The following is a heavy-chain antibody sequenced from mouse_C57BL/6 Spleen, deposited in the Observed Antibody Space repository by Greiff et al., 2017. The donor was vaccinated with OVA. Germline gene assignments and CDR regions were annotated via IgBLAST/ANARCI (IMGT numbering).Heavy chain of an antibody. CDR3: ARPFYENDGYAIDY. CDR1: GFTFSDYG. Sequence: EVQLVESGGGLVKPGGSLKLSCAASGFTFSDYGMHWVRQAPEKGLEWVAYISSGSSTIYYADTVKGRFTISRDNAKNTLFLQMTSLRSEDTAMYYCARPFYENDGYAIDYWGQGTSVTVSS. D-gene: IGHD2-4*01. CDR2: ISSGSSTI. J-gene: IGHJ4*01. V-gene: IGHV5-17*01.